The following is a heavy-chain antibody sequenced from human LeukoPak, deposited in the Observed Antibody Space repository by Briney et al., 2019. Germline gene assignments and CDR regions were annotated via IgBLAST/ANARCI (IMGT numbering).Heavy chain of an antibody. CDR1: GGSISSYY. CDR3: ARTTTVRGTYYMDV. CDR2: IYYSGYT. J-gene: IGHJ6*03. V-gene: IGHV4-59*01. D-gene: IGHD3-10*01. Sequence: SETLSLTCTVSGGSISSYYWSWIRQPPGRGLEWIGYIYYSGYTNYNPSLKSRVIISVDTSKNQFSLKLSSVTAADTAVYYCARTTTVRGTYYMDVWGKGTTVTISS.